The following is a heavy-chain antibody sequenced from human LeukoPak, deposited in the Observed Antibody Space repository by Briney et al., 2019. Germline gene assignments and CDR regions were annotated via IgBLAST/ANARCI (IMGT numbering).Heavy chain of an antibody. V-gene: IGHV3-74*01. CDR1: GFTFTSYW. J-gene: IGHJ4*02. CDR3: VRGCPFDY. CDR2: INSDGTST. Sequence: PGGSLRLSCAASGFTFTSYWMHWVRQAPGNGLVWVSRINSDGTSTSYADSVKGRFTISRDNAKNMLYLQMNSLRVDDTAVYYCVRGCPFDYWGQGTLVTVSS.